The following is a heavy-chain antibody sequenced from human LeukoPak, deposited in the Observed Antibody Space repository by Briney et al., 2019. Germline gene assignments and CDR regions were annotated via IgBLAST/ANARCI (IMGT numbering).Heavy chain of an antibody. J-gene: IGHJ4*02. V-gene: IGHV3-23*01. CDR3: ARGGTMVRGVHAGIGY. Sequence: SGGSLRVSCAASGFTFSTNAMSWVRQAPGKGLEWVAAISGSGGSTYYADSVKGRYTISRDNSKSTLYLQMNSLRAEDTAVYYCARGGTMVRGVHAGIGYWGQGTLVTVSS. CDR2: ISGSGGST. CDR1: GFTFSTNA. D-gene: IGHD3-10*01.